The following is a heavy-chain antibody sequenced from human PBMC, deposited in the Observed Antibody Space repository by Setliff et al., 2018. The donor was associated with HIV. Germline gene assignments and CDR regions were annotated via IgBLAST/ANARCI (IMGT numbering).Heavy chain of an antibody. CDR3: ATDPDSVVVGAGY. CDR2: ISGYNGNT. D-gene: IGHD2-21*01. Sequence: ASVKVSCKASGYTFSRYGISWVRQAPGQGLEWMGWISGYNGNTKYVQKFQGRVTMTTDTSTSTVYMELRSLRSEDTALYYCATDPDSVVVGAGYWGQGTLVTVSS. J-gene: IGHJ4*02. CDR1: GYTFSRYG. V-gene: IGHV1-18*01.